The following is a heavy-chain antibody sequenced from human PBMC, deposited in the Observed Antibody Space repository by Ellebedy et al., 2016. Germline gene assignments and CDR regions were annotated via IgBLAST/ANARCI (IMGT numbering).Heavy chain of an antibody. CDR3: ARGGGSQGAIFDY. CDR2: ISYDGSNK. Sequence: GESLKISCAASGFTFSSYGMHWVRQAPGKGLEWVAVISYDGSNKYYADSVKGRFTISRDTSKNTLYLQMNSLRAEDTAVYYCARGGGSQGAIFDYWGQGTLVTVSS. CDR1: GFTFSSYG. J-gene: IGHJ4*02. D-gene: IGHD2-15*01. V-gene: IGHV3-30*03.